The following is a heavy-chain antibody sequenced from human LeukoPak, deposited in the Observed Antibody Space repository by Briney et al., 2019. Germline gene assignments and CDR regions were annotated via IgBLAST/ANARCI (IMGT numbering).Heavy chain of an antibody. CDR1: GGTFSSYA. CDR3: ARAPSSIAARYGMDV. J-gene: IGHJ6*02. V-gene: IGHV1-69*04. CDR2: IIPILGIA. Sequence: ASVKVSCKASGGTFSSYAISWVRQAPGQGLEWMGRIIPILGIANYAQKFQGRVTITADKSTSTAYMELSSLRSEDTAVYYCARAPSSIAARYGMDVWGQGTTVTVS. D-gene: IGHD6-6*01.